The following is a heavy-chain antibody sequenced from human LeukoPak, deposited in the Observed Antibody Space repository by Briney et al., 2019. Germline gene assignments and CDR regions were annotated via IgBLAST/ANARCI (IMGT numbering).Heavy chain of an antibody. CDR3: ARRGIAATHYYFDY. J-gene: IGHJ4*02. Sequence: GGSLRLSCAASGFTFSNAWMSWVRQAPGKGLEWVSAISGSGGSTYYADSVKGRFTISRDNSKNTLYLQMNSLRAEDTAVYYCARRGIAATHYYFDYWGQGTLVTVSS. V-gene: IGHV3-23*01. CDR1: GFTFSNAW. D-gene: IGHD2-15*01. CDR2: ISGSGGST.